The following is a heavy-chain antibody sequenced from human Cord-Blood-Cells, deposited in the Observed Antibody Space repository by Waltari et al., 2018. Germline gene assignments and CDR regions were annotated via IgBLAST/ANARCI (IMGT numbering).Heavy chain of an antibody. V-gene: IGHV2-70*01. J-gene: IGHJ5*02. Sequence: QVTLRESGPALVKPTQTLTLTCTFSGFPLSTSGVCVSWISQPPGKALEWLALIDWDDDKYYSTSLKTRLTISKDTSKNQVVLTMTNMDPVDTATYYCARGRPTKDWNVWFDPWGQGTLVTVSS. CDR3: ARGRPTKDWNVWFDP. CDR1: GFPLSTSGVC. CDR2: IDWDDDK. D-gene: IGHD1-1*01.